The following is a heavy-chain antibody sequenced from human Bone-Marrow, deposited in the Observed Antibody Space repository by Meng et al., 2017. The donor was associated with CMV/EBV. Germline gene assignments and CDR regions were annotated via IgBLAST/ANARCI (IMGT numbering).Heavy chain of an antibody. CDR3: AKDRPLSY. V-gene: IGHV3-23*01. D-gene: IGHD6-6*01. CDR2: ISGSGGST. J-gene: IGHJ4*02. CDR1: GFTFSSYE. Sequence: GESLKISCAASGFTFSSYEMNWVRQAPGKGLEWVSAISGSGGSTYYADSVKGRFTISRDNSKNTLYLQMNSLRAEDTAVYYCAKDRPLSYWGQGTLVTVSS.